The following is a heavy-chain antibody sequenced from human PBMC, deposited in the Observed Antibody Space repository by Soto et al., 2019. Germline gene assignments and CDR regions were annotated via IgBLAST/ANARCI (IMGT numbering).Heavy chain of an antibody. D-gene: IGHD2-2*01. CDR1: GGSSSSYY. Sequence: TLSLTCNVSGGSSSSYYWSWIRQPPGKGLEWIGYIYYSGSTNYNPSLKSRVTISVDTSKNQFSLKLSSVTAADTAVYYCAREVHVPAEYNYGMDVWAQGTTVTVSS. V-gene: IGHV4-59*01. J-gene: IGHJ6*02. CDR3: AREVHVPAEYNYGMDV. CDR2: IYYSGST.